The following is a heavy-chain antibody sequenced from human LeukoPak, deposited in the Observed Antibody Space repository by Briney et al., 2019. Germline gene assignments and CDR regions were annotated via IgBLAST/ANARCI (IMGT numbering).Heavy chain of an antibody. CDR1: GYTFTSYY. D-gene: IGHD5-24*01. V-gene: IGHV1-46*01. Sequence: GASVKVSWKASGYTFTSYYMHWVRQAPGQGLEWMGIINPSGGSTSYAQKFQGRVTMTRDTSTSTVYMELSSLRSEGTAVYYCARESVLGYNSVYYFDYWGQGTLVTVSS. J-gene: IGHJ4*02. CDR2: INPSGGST. CDR3: ARESVLGYNSVYYFDY.